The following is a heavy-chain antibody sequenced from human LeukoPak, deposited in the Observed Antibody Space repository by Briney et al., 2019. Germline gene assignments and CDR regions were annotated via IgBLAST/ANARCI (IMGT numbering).Heavy chain of an antibody. Sequence: SETLSLTCTVSGGSISSYYWNWIRQPAGKGLEWIGYIYYSGSTNYHPSLKSRVTISVDTSKNHFSLKLSSVTAADTAVYYCARDRIAAAGTTHYFDSWGQGTLVTVSS. CDR2: IYYSGST. CDR3: ARDRIAAAGTTHYFDS. D-gene: IGHD6-13*01. V-gene: IGHV4-59*01. CDR1: GGSISSYY. J-gene: IGHJ4*02.